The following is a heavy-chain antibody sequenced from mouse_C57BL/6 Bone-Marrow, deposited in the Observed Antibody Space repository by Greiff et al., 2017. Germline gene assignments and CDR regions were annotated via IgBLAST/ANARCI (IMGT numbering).Heavy chain of an antibody. Sequence: EVQLQQSGAELVRPGASVKLSCTASGFNIKDDYMHWVKQRPEQGLEWIGWIDPENGDTEYASKFQGKATITADTSSNTAYLQLSSLTSEDTAVYYCTTFNWDAAWFAYWGQGTLVTVSA. CDR3: TTFNWDAAWFAY. J-gene: IGHJ3*01. D-gene: IGHD4-1*01. CDR1: GFNIKDDY. V-gene: IGHV14-4*01. CDR2: IDPENGDT.